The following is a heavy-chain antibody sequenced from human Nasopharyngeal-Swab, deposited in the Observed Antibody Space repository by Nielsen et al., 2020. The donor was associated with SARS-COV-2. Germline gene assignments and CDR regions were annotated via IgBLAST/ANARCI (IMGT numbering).Heavy chain of an antibody. J-gene: IGHJ4*02. CDR2: ITAANGNT. D-gene: IGHD6-13*01. Sequence: ASVKVSCKASGYSLMSQAMHWVRQAPGQRLEWMGWITAANGNTEYSRKFHDRLTLSSDTSANTAYMDLSGPRSEDTALYYCVRDDGRSWLLDKWGQGTLVTVSA. CDR3: VRDDGRSWLLDK. V-gene: IGHV1-3*01. CDR1: GYSLMSQA.